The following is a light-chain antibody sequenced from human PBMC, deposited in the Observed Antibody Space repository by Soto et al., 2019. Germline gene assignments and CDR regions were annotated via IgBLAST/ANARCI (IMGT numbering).Light chain of an antibody. Sequence: DIQMTQFPSTLSASVGDRVTITCRACQNVNKWLAWYQQKPGKAPKLLIYDASTLESGVPSGFSGSGFGTEFTLTISSLQPDDFATYYCQHYNNYPWTFGQGTKVEIK. CDR1: QNVNKW. CDR2: DAS. CDR3: QHYNNYPWT. J-gene: IGKJ1*01. V-gene: IGKV1-5*01.